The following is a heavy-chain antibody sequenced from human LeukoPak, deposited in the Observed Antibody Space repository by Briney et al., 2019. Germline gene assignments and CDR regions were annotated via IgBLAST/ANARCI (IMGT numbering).Heavy chain of an antibody. CDR2: INPSGGST. CDR1: GYTFSSYY. V-gene: IGHV1-46*01. J-gene: IGHJ4*02. Sequence: ASVKVSCKASGYTFSSYYMHWVRQAPGQGLEWTGIINPSGGSTSYAQKFQGRVTMTRDTSTSTVYMELSSLRSEDTAVYYCARVISGNRMPWGQGTLVTVSS. CDR3: ARVISGNRMP. D-gene: IGHD1-26*01.